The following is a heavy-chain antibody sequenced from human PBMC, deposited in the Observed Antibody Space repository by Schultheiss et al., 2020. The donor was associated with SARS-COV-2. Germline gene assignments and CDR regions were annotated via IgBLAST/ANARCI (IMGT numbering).Heavy chain of an antibody. CDR1: GGSISTYY. V-gene: IGHV4-59*01. D-gene: IGHD2-2*01. J-gene: IGHJ6*03. CDR3: ARTYCSSTSCLYGYYYYYMDV. Sequence: SETLSLTCSVSGGSISTYYWSWIRQSPGKGLEWIGHIYYNGDTRYNPSLTSRVTVSLDTSQNQFSLNLISVSAADTAVYYCARTYCSSTSCLYGYYYYYMDVWGKGTTVTVSS. CDR2: IYYNGDT.